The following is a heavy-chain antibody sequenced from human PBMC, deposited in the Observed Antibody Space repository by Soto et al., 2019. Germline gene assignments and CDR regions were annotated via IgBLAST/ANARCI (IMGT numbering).Heavy chain of an antibody. D-gene: IGHD3-9*01. CDR1: GGSFSGYY. Sequence: QVQLQQWGAGLLKPSETLSLTCAVYGGSFSGYYWSWIRQPPGKGLEWIGEINHSGSTNYNPSLKSRVTISVDTSKNQFSLNLSSVTAADTAVYYCARVDYDTLTEDTDGMDVWGQGTTVTVSS. J-gene: IGHJ6*02. CDR3: ARVDYDTLTEDTDGMDV. V-gene: IGHV4-34*01. CDR2: INHSGST.